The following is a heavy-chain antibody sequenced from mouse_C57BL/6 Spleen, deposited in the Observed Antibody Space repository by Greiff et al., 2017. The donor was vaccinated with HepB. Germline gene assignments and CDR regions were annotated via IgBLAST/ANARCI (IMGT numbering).Heavy chain of an antibody. Sequence: QVHVKQSGPGLVQPSQSLSITCTVSGFSLTSYGVHWVRQSPGKGLEWLGVIWSGGSTDYNAAFISRLSISKDNSKSQVFFKMNSLQADDTAIYYCARKNWDGDYAMDYWGQGTSVTVSS. D-gene: IGHD4-1*01. CDR1: GFSLTSYG. CDR3: ARKNWDGDYAMDY. V-gene: IGHV2-2*01. CDR2: IWSGGST. J-gene: IGHJ4*01.